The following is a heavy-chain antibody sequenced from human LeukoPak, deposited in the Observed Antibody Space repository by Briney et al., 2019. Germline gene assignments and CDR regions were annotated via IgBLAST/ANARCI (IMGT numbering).Heavy chain of an antibody. D-gene: IGHD2-2*01. V-gene: IGHV4-4*07. J-gene: IGHJ4*02. CDR2: IYTSGST. Sequence: SETLSLTCTVSGNSFGDYYWSWIRQPAGKGLEWIGRIYTSGSTTYNPSLKSRVTMSVDTSKNQFSLKLSSVTAADTAVYYCARGPGYCSSTSCPNFDYWGQGTLVTVSS. CDR1: GNSFGDYY. CDR3: ARGPGYCSSTSCPNFDY.